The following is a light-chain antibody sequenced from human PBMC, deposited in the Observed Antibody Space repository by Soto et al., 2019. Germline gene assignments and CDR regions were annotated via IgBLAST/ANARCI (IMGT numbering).Light chain of an antibody. CDR1: QTISSF. Sequence: EKGLKQPADRLAWSPGEGATLSCRASQTISSFLAWYQQKPGQAPWLLIYGASNRAPGIPDRFSGSGSGTDFTLTISTLEPEDFAADSCQQYGSSGTYGQGTKVDI. CDR3: QQYGSSGT. V-gene: IGKV3-20*01. J-gene: IGKJ1*01. CDR2: GAS.